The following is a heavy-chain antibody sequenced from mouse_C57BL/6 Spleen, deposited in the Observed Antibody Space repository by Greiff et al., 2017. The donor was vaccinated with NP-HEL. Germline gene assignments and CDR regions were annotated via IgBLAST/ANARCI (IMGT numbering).Heavy chain of an antibody. V-gene: IGHV1-81*01. Sequence: QVQLKESGAELARPGASVKLSCKASGYTFTSYGISWVKQRTGQGLEWIGEIYPRSGNTYYNEKFKGKATLTADKSSSTAYMELRSLTSEDSAVYFCSRSPYYYGSKNYFDYWGQGTTLTVSS. CDR3: SRSPYYYGSKNYFDY. D-gene: IGHD1-1*01. J-gene: IGHJ2*01. CDR1: GYTFTSYG. CDR2: IYPRSGNT.